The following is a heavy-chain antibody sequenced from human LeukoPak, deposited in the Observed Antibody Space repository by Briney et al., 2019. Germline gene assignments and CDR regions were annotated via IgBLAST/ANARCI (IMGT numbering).Heavy chain of an antibody. CDR1: GFNFSRYE. Sequence: QPGGSLRLSCAGSGFNFSRYEMIWVRQAPGKGLEWISYISTSGGTIYYGDSVEGRFTISRDNTKNSLYLQMNSLRAEDTAVYYCGRADYASSWYLDHWGQGTLVTVSS. V-gene: IGHV3-48*03. CDR2: ISTSGGTI. CDR3: GRADYASSWYLDH. D-gene: IGHD6-13*01. J-gene: IGHJ4*02.